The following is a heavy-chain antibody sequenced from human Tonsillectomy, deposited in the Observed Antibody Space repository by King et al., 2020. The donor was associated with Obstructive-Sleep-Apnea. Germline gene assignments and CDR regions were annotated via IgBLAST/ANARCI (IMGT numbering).Heavy chain of an antibody. CDR1: GFTFDDYT. CDR2: ISWDGGST. J-gene: IGHJ4*02. Sequence: VQLVESGGVVVQPGGSLRLSCAASGFTFDDYTMHWVRQAPGKGLEWVSLISWDGGSTYYADSVKGRFTISRDNSKNSLYLQMNSLRTEDTALYYCAKDTGSGSSPGGDYWGQGTLVTVSS. V-gene: IGHV3-43*01. D-gene: IGHD3-10*01. CDR3: AKDTGSGSSPGGDY.